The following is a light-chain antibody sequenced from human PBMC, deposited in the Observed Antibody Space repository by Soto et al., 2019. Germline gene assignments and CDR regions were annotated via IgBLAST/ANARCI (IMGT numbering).Light chain of an antibody. CDR2: DAS. J-gene: IGKJ2*01. CDR3: QQYAKLPPNT. CDR1: QDIKNY. Sequence: DIQMTQSPSSLSASVGDSVTITCQASQDIKNYVNWYQQKPGKAPKLLIYDASKLETGVPSKFSGSGSGTTFTFTITSLQAEDFATFNCQQYAKLPPNTCGQGTRLEIK. V-gene: IGKV1-33*01.